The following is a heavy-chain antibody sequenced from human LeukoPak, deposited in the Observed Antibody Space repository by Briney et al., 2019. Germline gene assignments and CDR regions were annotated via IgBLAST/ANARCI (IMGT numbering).Heavy chain of an antibody. D-gene: IGHD4-23*01. CDR1: GGSINSYY. V-gene: IGHV4-4*07. J-gene: IGHJ5*02. Sequence: SETLSLTCTVSGGSINSYYWSWLRQPAERGLEWIGRIYASGSTTYNPSLRSRVAISMDTSKNQFSLRLTSVTAADTAVYYCTRDSGTTGVVKFDPWGQGTLVTVSS. CDR3: TRDSGTTGVVKFDP. CDR2: IYASGST.